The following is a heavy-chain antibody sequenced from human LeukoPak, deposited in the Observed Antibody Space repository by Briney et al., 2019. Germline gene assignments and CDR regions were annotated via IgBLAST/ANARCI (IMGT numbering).Heavy chain of an antibody. CDR3: ARGNWNYFDY. CDR1: GYTFTRYD. Sequence: ASVKVSCKASGYTFTRYDINWVRQATGQGLEWMGWINTKSGMTGHAQKFQGRVTITTDESTSTAYMELSSLRSEDTAVYYCARGNWNYFDYWAREPWSPSPQ. J-gene: IGHJ4*02. CDR2: INTKSGMT. V-gene: IGHV1-8*03. D-gene: IGHD1-20*01.